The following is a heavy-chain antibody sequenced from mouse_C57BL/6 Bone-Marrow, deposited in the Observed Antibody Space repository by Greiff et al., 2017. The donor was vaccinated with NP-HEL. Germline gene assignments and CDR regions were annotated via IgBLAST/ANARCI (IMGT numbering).Heavy chain of an antibody. D-gene: IGHD1-1*01. CDR2: IDPSDSYT. V-gene: IGHV1-69*01. CDR1: GYTFTSYW. J-gene: IGHJ2*01. Sequence: QVQLQQPGAELVMPGASVKLSCKASGYTFTSYWMHWVKQRPGQGLEWIGEIDPSDSYTNYNQKFKGKSTLTVDKSSSTAYMQLSSLTSEDSAVYYCARGDYYGTPDYWGQGTTLTVSS. CDR3: ARGDYYGTPDY.